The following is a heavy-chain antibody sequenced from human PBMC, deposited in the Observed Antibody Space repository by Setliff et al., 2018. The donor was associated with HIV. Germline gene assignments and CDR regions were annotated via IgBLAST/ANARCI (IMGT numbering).Heavy chain of an antibody. CDR2: MNPNSGNT. CDR3: ARSRVAARMDS. D-gene: IGHD6-6*01. J-gene: IGHJ4*02. Sequence: ASVKVSCKASGYTFTSYDINWVRQATGQGLEWMGWMNPNSGNTGYAQKFQGRVTMTRDNSTSIVYMELSSLRSEDTAVYYCARSRVAARMDSWGQGTLVTVSS. V-gene: IGHV1-8*02. CDR1: GYTFTSYD.